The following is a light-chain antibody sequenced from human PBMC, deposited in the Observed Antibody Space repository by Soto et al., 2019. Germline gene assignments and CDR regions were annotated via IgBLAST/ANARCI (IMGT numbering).Light chain of an antibody. CDR2: KAS. CDR1: QTISSW. J-gene: IGKJ1*01. V-gene: IGKV1-5*03. CDR3: QHYNSYSEA. Sequence: DIQMTPSPSTLSGSVGDRVTIPCRANQTISSWLAWYQQKPGKAPKLLIYKASTLKSGVPSRFSGSGSGTEFTLTISSLHPDDFATYYCQHYNSYSEAFGQGTKVDIK.